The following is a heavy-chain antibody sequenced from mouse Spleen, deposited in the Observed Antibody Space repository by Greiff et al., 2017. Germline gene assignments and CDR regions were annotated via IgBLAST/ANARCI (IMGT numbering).Heavy chain of an antibody. Sequence: VQLVESGPELVKPGASVKISCKASGYAFSSSWLNWVKQRPGKGLEWIGRIYPGDGDTNYNGKFKGKATLTADKSSSTAYMQLSSLTSEDSAVYFCARRNYDYYAMDYWGQGTSVTVSS. CDR1: GYAFSSSW. V-gene: IGHV1-82*01. CDR3: ARRNYDYYAMDY. D-gene: IGHD1-1*02. J-gene: IGHJ4*01. CDR2: IYPGDGDT.